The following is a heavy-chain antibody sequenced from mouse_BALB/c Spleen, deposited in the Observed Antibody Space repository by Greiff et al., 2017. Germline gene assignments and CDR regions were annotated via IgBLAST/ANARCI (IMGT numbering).Heavy chain of an antibody. CDR1: GYTFTSYW. CDR3: TRGRDGYYFDY. V-gene: IGHV1-69*02. Sequence: VQLQQPGAELVRPGASVKLSCKASGYTFTSYWINWVKQRPGQGLEWIGNIYPSDSYTNYNQKFKDKATLTVDKSSSTAYMQLSSPTSEDSAVYYCTRGRDGYYFDYWGQGTTLTVSS. D-gene: IGHD2-3*01. CDR2: IYPSDSYT. J-gene: IGHJ2*01.